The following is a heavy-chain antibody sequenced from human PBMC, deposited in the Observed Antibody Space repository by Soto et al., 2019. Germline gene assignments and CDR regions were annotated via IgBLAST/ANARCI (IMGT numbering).Heavy chain of an antibody. D-gene: IGHD4-17*01. J-gene: IGHJ6*02. CDR3: ARIPGGDYVSSDYYYYGMDV. V-gene: IGHV1-69*13. Sequence: ASVKVSCKASGYTFTSYGISWVRQAPGQGLEWMGGIIPIYGNANYAQKFQGRVTITADESTSTAYMELSSLRSEDTAVYYCARIPGGDYVSSDYYYYGMDVWGQGTTVTVSS. CDR1: GYTFTSYG. CDR2: IIPIYGNA.